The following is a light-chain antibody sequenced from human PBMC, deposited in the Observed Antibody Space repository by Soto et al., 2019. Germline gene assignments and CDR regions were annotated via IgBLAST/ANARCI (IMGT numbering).Light chain of an antibody. V-gene: IGKV1-5*01. J-gene: IGKJ2*01. CDR2: DAS. CDR3: QHYNGY. Sequence: DMPMTQSPTTLSASVGDRVTITCRASQNIRNWLAWYQQKPGKALKVLIYDASTLESGVPSRFSGSGFGTEFTLTISSLQPDDFATYYCQHYNGYFGQGTKLEIK. CDR1: QNIRNW.